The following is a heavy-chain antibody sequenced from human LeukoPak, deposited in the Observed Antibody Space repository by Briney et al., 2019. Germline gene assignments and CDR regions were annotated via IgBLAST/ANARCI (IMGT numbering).Heavy chain of an antibody. J-gene: IGHJ4*02. D-gene: IGHD4-23*01. Sequence: PGGSLRLSCAASGFTFSSYAMSWVRQTPGKGLEWVSAISGSGGSTYYADSVKGRFTISRDNSKNTLYLQMNSLRAEDTAVYYCAKRGVVFSTVAGYYFDYWGQGTLVTVSS. V-gene: IGHV3-23*01. CDR3: AKRGVVFSTVAGYYFDY. CDR1: GFTFSSYA. CDR2: ISGSGGST.